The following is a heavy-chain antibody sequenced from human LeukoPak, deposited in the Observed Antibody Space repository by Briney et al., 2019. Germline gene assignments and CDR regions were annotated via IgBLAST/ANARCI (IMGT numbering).Heavy chain of an antibody. V-gene: IGHV4-39*07. CDR1: GDSISRRSYY. CDR3: ARRVGRWFGERAYYYNYMDV. CDR2: IYYTGST. Sequence: SETLSLTCTVSGDSISRRSYYWVWIRQPPGKGLEWIGSIYYTGSTYYNPSLKSRVTISVDTSKNQFSLKLSSVTAADTAVYYCARRVGRWFGERAYYYNYMDVWGNGTTVTISS. J-gene: IGHJ6*03. D-gene: IGHD3-10*01.